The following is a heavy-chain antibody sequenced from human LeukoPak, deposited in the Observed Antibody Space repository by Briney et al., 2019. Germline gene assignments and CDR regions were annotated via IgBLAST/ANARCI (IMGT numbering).Heavy chain of an antibody. CDR2: INTNSGGT. Sequence: ASVKVSCKASGYTFTGYYMHWVRQAPGQGLEWMGWINTNSGGTNYAQKFQGRVTMTRDTSISTAYMELSRLRSDDTAVYYCAREAYYGSGSYYNAQEYWGQGTLVTVSS. V-gene: IGHV1-2*02. D-gene: IGHD3-10*01. CDR3: AREAYYGSGSYYNAQEY. CDR1: GYTFTGYY. J-gene: IGHJ4*02.